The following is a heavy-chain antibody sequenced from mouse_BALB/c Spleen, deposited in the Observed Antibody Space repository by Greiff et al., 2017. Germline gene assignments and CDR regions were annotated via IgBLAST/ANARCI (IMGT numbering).Heavy chain of an antibody. V-gene: IGHV5-17*02. D-gene: IGHD2-3*01. J-gene: IGHJ4*01. Sequence: EVQGVESGGGLVQPGGSRKLSCAASGFTFSSFGMHWVRQAPEKGLEWVAYISSGSSTIYYADTVKGRFTISRDNPKNTLFLQMTSLRSEDTAMYYCARCDDYAMDYWGQGTSVTVSS. CDR2: ISSGSSTI. CDR1: GFTFSSFG. CDR3: ARCDDYAMDY.